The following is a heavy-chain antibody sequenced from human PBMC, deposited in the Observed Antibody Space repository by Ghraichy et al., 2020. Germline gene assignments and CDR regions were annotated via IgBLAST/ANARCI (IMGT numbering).Heavy chain of an antibody. CDR3: AREVMYSSSWYVLDY. CDR1: GFTLRSYE. J-gene: IGHJ4*02. D-gene: IGHD6-13*01. CDR2: ISSSGSTI. V-gene: IGHV3-48*03. Sequence: GGSLRLSCAASGFTLRSYEMNWVRQAPGKGLEWVSYISSSGSTIYYADSVKGRFTISRENAKNSLYLQMNSLRAEDTAVYYCAREVMYSSSWYVLDYWGQGTLVTVSS.